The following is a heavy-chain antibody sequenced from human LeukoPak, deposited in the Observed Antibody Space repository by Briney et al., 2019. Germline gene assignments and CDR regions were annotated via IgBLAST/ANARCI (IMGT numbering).Heavy chain of an antibody. Sequence: PGGSLRLSCVASGFTFRTSTMHWVRQAPGKGLGWVAIILYDGTNKRYGDSVKGRFTTSRDNSKNTLYLQMNSLRAEDTAVYYCARVSKTYSYGYLNDYWGQGTLVTVSS. CDR2: ILYDGTNK. V-gene: IGHV3-30-3*01. CDR1: GFTFRTST. J-gene: IGHJ4*02. D-gene: IGHD5-18*01. CDR3: ARVSKTYSYGYLNDY.